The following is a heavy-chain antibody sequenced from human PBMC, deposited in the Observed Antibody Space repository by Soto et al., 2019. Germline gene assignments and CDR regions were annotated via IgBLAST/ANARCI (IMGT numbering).Heavy chain of an antibody. Sequence: PGGSLRLSCAASGFTFSNYIFYWVRQAPVNGPEFVAAISYYLSNKQYADSVKGRFAISRYNPLNSLDLRMNSLRGHDTALYYCVRGDPYYGMDVWGQGTTVTVSS. J-gene: IGHJ6*02. D-gene: IGHD2-21*02. CDR2: ISYYLSNK. CDR3: VRGDPYYGMDV. CDR1: GFTFSNYI. V-gene: IGHV3-30*09.